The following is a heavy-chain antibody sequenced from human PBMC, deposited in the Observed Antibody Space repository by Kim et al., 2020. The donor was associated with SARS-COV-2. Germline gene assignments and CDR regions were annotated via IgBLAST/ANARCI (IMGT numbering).Heavy chain of an antibody. V-gene: IGHV1-69*04. CDR2: IPMLGRP. Sequence: IPMLGRPDYPQKFQGRVTITADRSTTTAYMELSSLSPEDTAVYYCARDSDVWGQGTTVTVS. CDR3: ARDSDV. J-gene: IGHJ6*02.